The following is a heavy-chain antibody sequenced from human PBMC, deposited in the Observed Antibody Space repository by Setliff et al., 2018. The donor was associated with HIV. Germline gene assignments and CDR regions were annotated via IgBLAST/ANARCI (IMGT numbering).Heavy chain of an antibody. CDR1: GGSFNDYY. CDR3: ARGHPIVPTGLVSFYFDH. V-gene: IGHV4-34*01. D-gene: IGHD2-2*01. J-gene: IGHJ4*02. CDR2: VNHSGST. Sequence: SETLSLTCAVYGGSFNDYYWSWIRQPPGKGLEWIGEVNHSGSTSYNPSLESRVSISVDTSKNQFSLKLRSVTAADTAVYYCARGHPIVPTGLVSFYFDHWGQGTLVTVSS.